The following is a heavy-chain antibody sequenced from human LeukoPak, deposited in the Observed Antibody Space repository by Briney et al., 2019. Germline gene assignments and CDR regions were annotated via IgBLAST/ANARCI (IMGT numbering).Heavy chain of an antibody. CDR3: ARHPAYSGSYEFDY. CDR2: IYPGDSGT. Sequence: GESLKISCKGSGYSFTSYWIGWVRQMPGKGLEWMGIIYPGDSGTRYSPSFQGQVTISADKSIRTAYLQWSSPKASDTAMYYCARHPAYSGSYEFDYWGQGTLVTVSS. V-gene: IGHV5-51*01. J-gene: IGHJ4*02. D-gene: IGHD1-26*01. CDR1: GYSFTSYW.